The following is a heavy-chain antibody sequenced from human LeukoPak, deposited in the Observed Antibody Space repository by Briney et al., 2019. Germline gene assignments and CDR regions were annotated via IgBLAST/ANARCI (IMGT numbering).Heavy chain of an antibody. J-gene: IGHJ4*02. CDR1: GFTLSSYG. D-gene: IGHD5-18*01. CDR2: IRYDGSNK. V-gene: IGHV3-30*02. CDR3: AKDRNGYSSTFDY. Sequence: PGGSLRLSCAASGFTLSSYGMHWLRQAPDKRLEWVAFIRYDGSNKNYADSVKGRFTISRDNSKNTLFLQMNSLRPEDTAAYYCAKDRNGYSSTFDYWGQGTLVTVSS.